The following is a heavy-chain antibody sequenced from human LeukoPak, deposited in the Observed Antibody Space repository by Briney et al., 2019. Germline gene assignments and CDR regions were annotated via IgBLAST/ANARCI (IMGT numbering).Heavy chain of an antibody. CDR1: GGSISSYD. J-gene: IGHJ5*02. Sequence: PSETLSLTCTVSGGSISSYDWSWIRQPPGKGLEWIGYIYYSGSTKYNPSLKSRVTISVDTSKNQLSLKLRFVTAADTAVYYCARPTSPRDDLWFDPWGQGTLVTVSS. CDR3: ARPTSPRDDLWFDP. CDR2: IYYSGST. D-gene: IGHD5-24*01. V-gene: IGHV4-59*08.